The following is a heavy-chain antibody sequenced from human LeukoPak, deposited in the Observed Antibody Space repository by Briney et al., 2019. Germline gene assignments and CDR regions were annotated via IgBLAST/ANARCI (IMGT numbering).Heavy chain of an antibody. CDR1: GYTFTSYG. Sequence: GASVKVSCKASGYTFTSYGISWVRQAPGQGLEWMGWISAYNGNTNYAQKLQGRVTMTTDTSTSTAYMELRSLRSDDTAVYYCAREGRRGSSGYYYQILDPWGQGTLVTVSS. CDR2: ISAYNGNT. V-gene: IGHV1-18*01. D-gene: IGHD3-22*01. CDR3: AREGRRGSSGYYYQILDP. J-gene: IGHJ5*02.